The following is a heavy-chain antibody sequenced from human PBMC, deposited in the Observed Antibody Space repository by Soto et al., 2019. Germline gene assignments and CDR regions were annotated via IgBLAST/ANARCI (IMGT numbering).Heavy chain of an antibody. Sequence: ESGGGLVQPGGSLRLSCASSGFSFSAFSMNWVRQAPGKGLEWVSYISSSSSTIYYADSVQGRFTISRDNAKNSLYLQMNSLRDEDTAVYYCAREGGRHCSPTRCYNAFDIWGQGTMVTVSS. J-gene: IGHJ3*02. CDR3: AREGGRHCSPTRCYNAFDI. CDR2: ISSSSSTI. CDR1: GFSFSAFS. D-gene: IGHD2-2*02. V-gene: IGHV3-48*02.